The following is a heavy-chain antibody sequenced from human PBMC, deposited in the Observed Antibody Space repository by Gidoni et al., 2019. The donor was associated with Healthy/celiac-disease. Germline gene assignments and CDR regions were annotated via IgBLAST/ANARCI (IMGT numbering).Heavy chain of an antibody. Sequence: QVQLVESGGGVVQPGRSLRLPCAASGFTFSSYGMHWVRQAPGKGLAWVAVIWYDGSNKYYADSVKGRFTISRDNSKNTLYLQMNSLRAEDTAVYYCARASGGTYSTTYCSSTSCYVGAFDIWGQGTMVTVSS. D-gene: IGHD2-2*01. J-gene: IGHJ3*02. CDR3: ARASGGTYSTTYCSSTSCYVGAFDI. V-gene: IGHV3-33*01. CDR2: IWYDGSNK. CDR1: GFTFSSYG.